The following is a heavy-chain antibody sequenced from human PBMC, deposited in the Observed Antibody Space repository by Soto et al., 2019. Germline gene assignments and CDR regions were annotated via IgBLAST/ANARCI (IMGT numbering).Heavy chain of an antibody. V-gene: IGHV3-9*01. CDR1: GFTFDDFP. CDR3: AKGAVTSIFGYFDY. Sequence: EVHLVESGGGLVQPGRSLRLSCAASGFTFDDFPMHWVRQVPGKGLEWVSSISWNSGNIVYADSVKGRFTISRDSAKNSLYLQMNSLRTEDTALYYCAKGAVTSIFGYFDYWGQGTLVTVSS. D-gene: IGHD3-3*01. CDR2: ISWNSGNI. J-gene: IGHJ4*02.